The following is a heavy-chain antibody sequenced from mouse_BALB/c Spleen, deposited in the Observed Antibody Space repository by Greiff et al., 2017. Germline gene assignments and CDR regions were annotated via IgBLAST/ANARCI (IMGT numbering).Heavy chain of an antibody. V-gene: IGHV1S137*01. CDR1: GYTFTDYA. CDR2: ISTYYGDA. J-gene: IGHJ2*01. CDR3: ARGPATDFDY. Sequence: QVQLQQSGAELVRPGVSVKISCKGSGYTFTDYAMHWVKQSHSKSLEWIGVISTYYGDASYNQKFKGKATMTVDKSSSTAYMELARLTSEDSAVYYCARGPATDFDYWGQGTTLTVSS.